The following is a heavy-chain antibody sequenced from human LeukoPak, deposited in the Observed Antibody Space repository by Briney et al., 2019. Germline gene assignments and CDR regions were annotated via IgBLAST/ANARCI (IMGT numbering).Heavy chain of an antibody. CDR3: ATTYSSSWFY. J-gene: IGHJ4*02. CDR1: GGSISSSSYY. D-gene: IGHD6-13*01. Sequence: SETLSLTCTVSGGSISSSSYYWGWIRKPPGKGLEWIGSIYYSGSTYYNPSLKSRVTISVDTSKNQFSLKLSSVTAADTAVYYCATTYSSSWFYWGQGTLVTASS. CDR2: IYYSGST. V-gene: IGHV4-39*01.